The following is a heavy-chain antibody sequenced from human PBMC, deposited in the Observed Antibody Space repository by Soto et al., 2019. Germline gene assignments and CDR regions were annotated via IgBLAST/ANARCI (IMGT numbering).Heavy chain of an antibody. CDR3: ARVARGAWGIFDS. J-gene: IGHJ4*02. Sequence: EVHLVESGGGLVQPGESLRLSCAASGFTFSSYWMHWVLQAPGKGLVWVSRINYDGSTTGYADAVKGRFTNSRDNAKDTVYLEMNSLTAEVTAVYYCARVARGAWGIFDSWGQGTLVTVSS. CDR2: INYDGSTT. V-gene: IGHV3-74*01. D-gene: IGHD3-16*01. CDR1: GFTFSSYW.